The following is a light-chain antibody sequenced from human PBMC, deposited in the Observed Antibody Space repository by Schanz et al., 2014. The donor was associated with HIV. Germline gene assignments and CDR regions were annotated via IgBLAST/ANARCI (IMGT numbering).Light chain of an antibody. CDR3: QQRSNWPPLT. V-gene: IGKV3D-15*01. CDR1: RSVNSN. Sequence: EIVMTQSPVTLSVSPGERVTLSCRASRSVNSNLAWYQQKPGQAPRLLIYRASTRATGIPDRFSGSGSGTEFTLTISRLEPEDFAVYYCQQRSNWPPLTFGGGTKVELK. CDR2: RAS. J-gene: IGKJ4*01.